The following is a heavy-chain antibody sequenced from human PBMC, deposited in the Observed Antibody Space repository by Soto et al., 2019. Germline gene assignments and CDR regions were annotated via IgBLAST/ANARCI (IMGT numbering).Heavy chain of an antibody. J-gene: IGHJ4*02. Sequence: SETLSLTCTVSGGSISSGGYYWSWIRQHPGKGLEWIGYIYYSGSTYYNPSLKSRVTISVDTSKNQFSLKLSSVTAADTAVYYCARAVGFDDGDYRQVDYWGQGTLVTVSS. CDR3: ARAVGFDDGDYRQVDY. CDR2: IYYSGST. D-gene: IGHD4-17*01. CDR1: GGSISSGGYY. V-gene: IGHV4-31*03.